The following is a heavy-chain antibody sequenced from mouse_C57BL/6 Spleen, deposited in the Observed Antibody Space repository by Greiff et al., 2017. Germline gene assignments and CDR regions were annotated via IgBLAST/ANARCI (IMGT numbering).Heavy chain of an antibody. CDR3: ARKGYDYFDAMDY. J-gene: IGHJ4*01. Sequence: QVQLQQPGTELVKPGASVKLSCKASGYTFTSYWMHWVKQRPGQGLEWIGNINPSNGGTNYNEKFKSKATLAVDKSSSTAYMQLSSLTSEYSAVYYCARKGYDYFDAMDYWGQGTSVTVSS. CDR1: GYTFTSYW. D-gene: IGHD2-4*01. V-gene: IGHV1-53*01. CDR2: INPSNGGT.